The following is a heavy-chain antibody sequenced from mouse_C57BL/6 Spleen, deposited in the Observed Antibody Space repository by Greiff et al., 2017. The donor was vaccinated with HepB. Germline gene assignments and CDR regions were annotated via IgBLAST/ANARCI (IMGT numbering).Heavy chain of an antibody. CDR1: GYAFSSYW. CDR2: IYPGDGDT. Sequence: QVQLKQSGAELVKPGASVKISCKASGYAFSSYWMNWVKQRPGKGLEWIGQIYPGDGDTNYNGKFKGKATLTADKSSSTAYMQLSSLTSEDSAVYFCARSTGRDYAMDYWGQGTSVTVSS. V-gene: IGHV1-80*01. J-gene: IGHJ4*01. D-gene: IGHD4-1*01. CDR3: ARSTGRDYAMDY.